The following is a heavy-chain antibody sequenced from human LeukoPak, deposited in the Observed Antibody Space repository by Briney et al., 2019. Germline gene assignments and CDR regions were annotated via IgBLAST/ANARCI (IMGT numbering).Heavy chain of an antibody. CDR2: IKQDGSEK. J-gene: IGHJ4*02. V-gene: IGHV3-7*01. CDR1: GFTFSSYS. D-gene: IGHD3-3*01. CDR3: ARCDFWSGYYADYFDY. Sequence: GGSLRLSCAASGFTFSSYSMNWVRQAPGKGLEWVANIKQDGSEKYYVDSVKGRFTISRDNAKNSLYLQMNSLRAGDTAVYYCARCDFWSGYYADYFDYWGQGTLVTVSS.